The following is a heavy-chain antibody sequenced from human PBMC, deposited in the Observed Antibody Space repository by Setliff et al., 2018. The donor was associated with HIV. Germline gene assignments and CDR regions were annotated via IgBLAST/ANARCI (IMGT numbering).Heavy chain of an antibody. CDR2: ISTYSDET. CDR1: GYTFTSYG. D-gene: IGHD3-3*01. V-gene: IGHV1-18*01. J-gene: IGHJ5*02. Sequence: ASVKVSCKPSGYTFTSYGLSWVRQAPGQGLEWMGWISTYSDETSYSQNLQGRLTMTTDTSTGTAYMELRSLRSDDTAVYYCARGGGGYNFWSGYPSFDPWGQGTLVTVSS. CDR3: ARGGGGYNFWSGYPSFDP.